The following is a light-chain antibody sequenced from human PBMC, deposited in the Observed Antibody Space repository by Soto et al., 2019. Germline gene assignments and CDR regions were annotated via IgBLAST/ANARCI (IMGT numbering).Light chain of an antibody. V-gene: IGKV3-11*01. CDR3: HQRQSWPRT. Sequence: EIVLTQSPATLSSFPGDRLTLSGRASQYINTRLAWYQHRPGQAHRLLIYQTSIRAAGIPARFSASGTGTDFTLTISDVQPEDFAVYYCHQRQSWPRTFGQGTRWIS. CDR2: QTS. CDR1: QYINTR. J-gene: IGKJ1*01.